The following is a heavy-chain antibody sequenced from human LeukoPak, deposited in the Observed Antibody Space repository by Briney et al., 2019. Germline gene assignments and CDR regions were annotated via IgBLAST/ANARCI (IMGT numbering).Heavy chain of an antibody. V-gene: IGHV3-23*01. CDR2: ISGSGGTT. D-gene: IGHD2-15*01. CDR3: AKAPSNDCGGGSCRFEY. CDR1: GFTFNNYA. Sequence: PGGSLRLSCAASGFTFNNYAMSWVRQSPEKGLEWVSGISGSGGTTKYAGSVKGRFTISRDNSKNTLYLQMNSLRAEDTAVYYCAKAPSNDCGGGSCRFEYWGQGTLVTVSS. J-gene: IGHJ4*02.